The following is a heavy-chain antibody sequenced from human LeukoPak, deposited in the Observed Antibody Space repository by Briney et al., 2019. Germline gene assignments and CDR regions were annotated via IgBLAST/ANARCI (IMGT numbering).Heavy chain of an antibody. D-gene: IGHD3-22*01. CDR2: INPSGGST. V-gene: IGHV1-46*01. J-gene: IGHJ4*02. CDR1: GYTFTSYY. Sequence: GASVKVSCKASGYTFTSYYMHWVRQAPGQGLEWMGIINPSGGSTSYAQKFQGRVTMTRDTSTSTVYMELSSLRSEDTAVYYCARVAPRFYDSSGYPSQRVTRPCYFDYWGQGTLVTVSS. CDR3: ARVAPRFYDSSGYPSQRVTRPCYFDY.